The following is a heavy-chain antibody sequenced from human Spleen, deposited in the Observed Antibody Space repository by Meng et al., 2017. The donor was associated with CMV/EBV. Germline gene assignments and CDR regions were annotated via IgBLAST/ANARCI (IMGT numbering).Heavy chain of an antibody. V-gene: IGHV3-49*02. CDR1: GFTFGDYL. D-gene: IGHD3-22*01. CDR2: IRSIAYGGSA. J-gene: IGHJ4*02. Sequence: GESLKISCTSSGFTFGDYLISWVRQAPGKGLEWVGFIRSIAYGGSAEYAASVANRFFISRDDSRRTVYLQMNSLEPEDTAVYYCARGSNYFDSSGFFYWGQGTLVTVS. CDR3: ARGSNYFDSSGFFY.